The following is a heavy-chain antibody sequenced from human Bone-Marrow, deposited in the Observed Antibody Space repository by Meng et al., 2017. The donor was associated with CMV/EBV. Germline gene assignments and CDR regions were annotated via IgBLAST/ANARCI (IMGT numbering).Heavy chain of an antibody. CDR3: AEALWDC. Sequence: GESLKISCAASGFTFSDYYMNWIRQAPGKGLEWISVFYKEGGTMYADSVRGRFTISRDISKNAVYLQMNFLRAEDTAVYYCAEALWDCWGRGALVTVSS. D-gene: IGHD1-26*01. CDR1: GFTFSDYY. V-gene: IGHV3-66*02. CDR2: FYKEGGT. J-gene: IGHJ1*01.